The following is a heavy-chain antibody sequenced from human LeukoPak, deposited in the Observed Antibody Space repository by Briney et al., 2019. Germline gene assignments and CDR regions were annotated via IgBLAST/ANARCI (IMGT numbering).Heavy chain of an antibody. CDR1: SGSISSYY. CDR2: IYYSGST. D-gene: IGHD3-10*01. Sequence: SETLSLTCTVSSGSISSYYWSWIRQPPGKGLEWIGYIYYSGSTNYNPSLKSRVTISVDTSKNQFSLKLSSVTAADTAVYYCARDTTAGSGDNWFDPWGQGTLVTVSS. CDR3: ARDTTAGSGDNWFDP. V-gene: IGHV4-59*01. J-gene: IGHJ5*02.